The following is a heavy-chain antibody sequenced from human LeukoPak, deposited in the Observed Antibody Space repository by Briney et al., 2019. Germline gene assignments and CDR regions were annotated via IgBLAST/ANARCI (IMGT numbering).Heavy chain of an antibody. Sequence: GGSLRLSCVASGFTFDEYAMHWVRQIPGKGLEWVIGISGDSNRIDYADSVKGRFTISRDNAKNSVYPQMNSLRAEDTALYYCAKDRAIFVHYFDGWGQGTLVTVSS. CDR1: GFTFDEYA. CDR2: ISGDSNRI. CDR3: AKDRAIFVHYFDG. V-gene: IGHV3-9*01. J-gene: IGHJ4*02.